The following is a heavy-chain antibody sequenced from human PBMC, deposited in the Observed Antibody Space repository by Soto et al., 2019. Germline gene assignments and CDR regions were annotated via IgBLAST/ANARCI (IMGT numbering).Heavy chain of an antibody. J-gene: IGHJ5*02. CDR3: ARGVSGYSYSYWFDP. Sequence: LSLTCTVSGGSISSYYWSWIRQPPGKGLEWIGYIYYSGSTKYNPSLKSRVTISVDTSKNQFYLKLSCVTAADTAVYYCARGVSGYSYSYWFDPWGQGNLVTVSS. D-gene: IGHD5-18*01. CDR1: GGSISSYY. CDR2: IYYSGST. V-gene: IGHV4-59*01.